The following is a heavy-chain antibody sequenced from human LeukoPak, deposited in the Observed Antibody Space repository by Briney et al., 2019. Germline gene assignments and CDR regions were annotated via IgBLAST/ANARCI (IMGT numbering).Heavy chain of an antibody. J-gene: IGHJ4*02. D-gene: IGHD4-17*01. V-gene: IGHV1-2*06. Sequence: ASVKVSCKASGYTFTGYYLHWVRQAPGQGLEWMGRANPKSGDTLYAQKFQGRVTMTRDTSISTVYMELSGLRSDDTAVYYCARDPTVTGYWGQGTLVTVSS. CDR1: GYTFTGYY. CDR3: ARDPTVTGY. CDR2: ANPKSGDT.